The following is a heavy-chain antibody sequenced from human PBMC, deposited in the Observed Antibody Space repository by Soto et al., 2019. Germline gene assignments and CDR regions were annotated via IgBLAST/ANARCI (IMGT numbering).Heavy chain of an antibody. V-gene: IGHV3-11*01. CDR1: GFTFSDYY. D-gene: IGHD3-10*01. CDR2: ISSSGSTI. Sequence: PGGSLRLSCAASGFTFSDYYMSWIRQAPGKGLEWVSYISSSGSTIYYADSVKGRFTISRDNAKNSLYLQMNSLRAEDTAVYYCARDKVSGTGSKLFDYWGQGTLVTVSS. CDR3: ARDKVSGTGSKLFDY. J-gene: IGHJ4*02.